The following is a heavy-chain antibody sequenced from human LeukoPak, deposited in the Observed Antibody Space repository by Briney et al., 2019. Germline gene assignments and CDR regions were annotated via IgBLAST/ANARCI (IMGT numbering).Heavy chain of an antibody. CDR1: GFTFSSYA. Sequence: GGSLRLSCVASGFTFSSYAMSWVRQAAGKGLEWVSSTSSSGETTYSADSVKGRFTISRDNSRNTLYLQMNSLRAEDTAVYYCAKDRPNYYGTNGHYYRRDGDCWGQGTLVTVSS. V-gene: IGHV3-23*01. J-gene: IGHJ4*02. D-gene: IGHD3-22*01. CDR2: TSSSGETT. CDR3: AKDRPNYYGTNGHYYRRDGDC.